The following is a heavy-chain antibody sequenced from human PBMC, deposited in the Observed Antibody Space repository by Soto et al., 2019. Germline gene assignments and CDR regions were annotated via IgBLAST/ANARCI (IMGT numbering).Heavy chain of an antibody. CDR1: GFTFSSYS. CDR3: ARDSDGYKRVYFDY. J-gene: IGHJ4*02. Sequence: GGSLRLSCAASGFTFSSYSMNWVRQAPGKGLEWVSSISSSSSYIYYADSVKGRFTISRDNAKNSLYLQMNSLRAEDTAVYYCARDSDGYKRVYFDYWGQGTLVTVSS. V-gene: IGHV3-21*01. CDR2: ISSSSSYI. D-gene: IGHD2-21*01.